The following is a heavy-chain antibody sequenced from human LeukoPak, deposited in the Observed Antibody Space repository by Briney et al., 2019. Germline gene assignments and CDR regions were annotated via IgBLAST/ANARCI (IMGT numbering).Heavy chain of an antibody. CDR2: IKSKADGETI. J-gene: IGHJ4*02. V-gene: IGHV3-15*07. CDR3: STLTSRGLSDS. CDR1: GFTFTNAW. Sequence: GGPLRLSCAASGFTFTNAWMNWVRQAPGKGLEWVGRIKSKADGETIDYAAPVKGRFTFSRDDSKNMLYLQMNSLKSEDTAVYYCSTLTSRGLSDSWGQGTLVTVSS. D-gene: IGHD1-20*01.